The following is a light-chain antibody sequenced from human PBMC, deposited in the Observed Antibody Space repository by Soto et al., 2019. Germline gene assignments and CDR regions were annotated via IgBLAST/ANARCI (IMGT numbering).Light chain of an antibody. Sequence: EIVLTKKKGTLSLSPGERATLSCRASERLSSVYLAWYQQRPGQPPRLLIYGASNRATGIPDRFSGSGSGTDFTLIINRLEPEDVAIYYCQQYGGSPRITFG. J-gene: IGKJ5*01. CDR1: ERLSSVY. CDR2: GAS. V-gene: IGKV3-20*01. CDR3: QQYGGSPRIT.